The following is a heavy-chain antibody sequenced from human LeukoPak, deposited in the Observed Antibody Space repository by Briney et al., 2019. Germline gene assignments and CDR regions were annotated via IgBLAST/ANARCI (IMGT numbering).Heavy chain of an antibody. CDR1: GGSISSGDYY. V-gene: IGHV4-30-4*01. CDR3: ASQLGITTSPFDP. Sequence: SETLSLTCTVSGGSISSGDYYWSWIRQPPGKGLEWIGYIYYSGSTYYNPSLKSRVTISVDRSKNQFSLKLSSVTAADTAVYYCASQLGITTSPFDPWGQGTLVTVSS. D-gene: IGHD3-3*01. CDR2: IYYSGST. J-gene: IGHJ5*02.